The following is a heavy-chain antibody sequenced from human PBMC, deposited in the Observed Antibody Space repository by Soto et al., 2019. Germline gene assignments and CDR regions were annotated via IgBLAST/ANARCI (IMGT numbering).Heavy chain of an antibody. Sequence: SVKVSCKASGGTFSSYAISWVRQAPGQGLEWMGGIIPIFGTANYAQKFQGRVTITADESTSTAYMELSSLRSEDTAVYYCARGPRMEWSTSPYNWFDPWGQGTLVTVSS. CDR2: IIPIFGTA. CDR1: GGTFSSYA. D-gene: IGHD3-3*01. J-gene: IGHJ5*02. V-gene: IGHV1-69*13. CDR3: ARGPRMEWSTSPYNWFDP.